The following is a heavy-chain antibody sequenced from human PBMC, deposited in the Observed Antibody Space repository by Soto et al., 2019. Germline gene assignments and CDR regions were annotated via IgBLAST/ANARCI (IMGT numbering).Heavy chain of an antibody. Sequence: EVQLVESGGGLVKPGGSLRLSCAASGFTFSNYNMNWVRQAPGKGLEWVSSISSSSSYIYYADSVKGRFTISRDNAKNSLYLQMNSLRAEDTAVYYCARVQNGSSWNPTDYWGQGTLVTVSS. J-gene: IGHJ4*02. D-gene: IGHD6-13*01. CDR1: GFTFSNYN. CDR2: ISSSSSYI. CDR3: ARVQNGSSWNPTDY. V-gene: IGHV3-21*01.